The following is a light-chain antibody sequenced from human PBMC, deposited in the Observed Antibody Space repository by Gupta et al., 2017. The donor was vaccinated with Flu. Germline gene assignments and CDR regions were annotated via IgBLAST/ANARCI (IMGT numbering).Light chain of an antibody. CDR3: SSYTSGSTLVVA. CDR1: TSDVGGYNS. CDR2: DVS. Sequence: QSALTQPASVSGSPGQSITISCTGTTSDVGGYNSFSWFQQRPGTAPKLMIYDVSNRPSGISNRFSGSKSGNTASRTISGLQAEDEADYYCSSYTSGSTLVVAFGGGTKLTVL. V-gene: IGLV2-14*01. J-gene: IGLJ2*01.